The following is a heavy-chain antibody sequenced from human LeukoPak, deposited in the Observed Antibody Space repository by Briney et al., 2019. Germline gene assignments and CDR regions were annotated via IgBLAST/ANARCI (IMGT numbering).Heavy chain of an antibody. CDR1: GFTFDDYV. CDR2: IGWNKDKI. Sequence: GGSLRLSCAASGFTFDDYVMHWVRQAPGKGLEWVSSIGWNKDKILYADSLKGRFTISRDNARRSLFLQMDSLRAEDTAFYYCAKAKRNSDYLFDYWGQGTLVAVSS. V-gene: IGHV3-9*01. D-gene: IGHD5-12*01. CDR3: AKAKRNSDYLFDY. J-gene: IGHJ4*02.